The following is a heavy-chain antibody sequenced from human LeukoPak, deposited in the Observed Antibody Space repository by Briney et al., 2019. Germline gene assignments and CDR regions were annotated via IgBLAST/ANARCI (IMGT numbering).Heavy chain of an antibody. CDR2: ISYDGRNK. Sequence: PGGSLRLSCAASRFTFSSYAMHWVRQAPGKGLEWVAVISYDGRNKYYADSVKGRFTISRDNSKNTLYLQMNSLRAEDTAVYYCAREVERDFDYWGQGTLVTVSS. CDR1: RFTFSSYA. D-gene: IGHD1-26*01. J-gene: IGHJ4*02. CDR3: AREVERDFDY. V-gene: IGHV3-30*04.